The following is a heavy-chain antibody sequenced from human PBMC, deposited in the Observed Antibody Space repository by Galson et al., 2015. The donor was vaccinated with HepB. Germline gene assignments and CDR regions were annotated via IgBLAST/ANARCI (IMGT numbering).Heavy chain of an antibody. CDR3: ARTYGDYEDY. CDR2: IYYSGST. D-gene: IGHD4-17*01. V-gene: IGHV4-59*12. Sequence: SETLSLTCTVSGGSMNSYYWSWIRQSPGKGLEWIGYIYYSGSTGYNPSLKSRVTISVDTSKNQFSLKLSSVTAADTAVYYCARTYGDYEDYWGLGTLVTVSS. J-gene: IGHJ4*02. CDR1: GGSMNSYY.